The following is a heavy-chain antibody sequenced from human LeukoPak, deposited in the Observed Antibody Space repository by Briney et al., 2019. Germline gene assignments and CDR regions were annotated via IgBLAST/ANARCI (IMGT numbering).Heavy chain of an antibody. V-gene: IGHV3-53*01. CDR2: IYSGGST. D-gene: IGHD6-13*01. CDR3: ARGLIAAAGTDY. J-gene: IGHJ4*02. CDR1: GFTFSSNY. Sequence: PGGSLRLSCAASGFTFSSNYMSWVRQAPGKGLEWVSVIYSGGSTYYADSVKGRFTISRDNSKNTLYLQMNSLRAEDTAVYYCARGLIAAAGTDYWGQGTLVTVSS.